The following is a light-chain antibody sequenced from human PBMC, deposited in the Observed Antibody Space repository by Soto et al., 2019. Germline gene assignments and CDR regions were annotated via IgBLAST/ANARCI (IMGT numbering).Light chain of an antibody. CDR3: QQSFITPPLT. CDR2: GAS. V-gene: IGKV1-39*01. J-gene: IGKJ4*01. Sequence: DIQMTQSPSSLSASIGDRITIPCRASQSISTYLNWYQQKPGKAPNLLIYGASTLQSGVPSRFSSRGSATDFTLTISSLQPEDFATYYCQQSFITPPLTFGGGTTVDIK. CDR1: QSISTY.